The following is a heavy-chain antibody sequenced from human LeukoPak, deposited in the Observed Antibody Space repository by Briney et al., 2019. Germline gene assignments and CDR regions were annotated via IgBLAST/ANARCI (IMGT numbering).Heavy chain of an antibody. CDR3: ARYGSGSYYFDY. D-gene: IGHD3-10*01. CDR2: ISGSGGST. V-gene: IGHV3-23*01. CDR1: GFTFSSYA. Sequence: PGGSLRLSCAASGFTFSSYAMSWVRQAPGKGLEWVSAISGSGGSTYYADSVKGRFTISRDNSKNTLYLQMNSLRVEDTAVYYCARYGSGSYYFDYWGQGTLVTVSS. J-gene: IGHJ4*02.